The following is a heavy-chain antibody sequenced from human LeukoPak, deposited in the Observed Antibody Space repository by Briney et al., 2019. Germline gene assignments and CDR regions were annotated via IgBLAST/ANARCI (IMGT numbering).Heavy chain of an antibody. CDR1: GGSFSGYY. CDR2: INHSGST. J-gene: IGHJ6*03. CDR3: ARPSGGYYYMDV. V-gene: IGHV4-34*01. Sequence: SETLSLTCAVYGGSFSGYYWSWIRQPPGKGLEWIGEINHSGSTNYNPSLKSRVTISVDTSKNQFSLKLSSVTAADTAVYYCARPSGGYYYMDVWGKGTTVTVSS.